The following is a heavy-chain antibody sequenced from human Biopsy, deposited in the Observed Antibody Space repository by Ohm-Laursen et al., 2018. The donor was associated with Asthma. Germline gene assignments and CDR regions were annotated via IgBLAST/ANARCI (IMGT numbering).Heavy chain of an antibody. CDR1: GASITTSPSY. Sequence: SQTLSLTCPVSGASITTSPSYWSWLRLLPGKGLEWIGCIYYSGETFFNPSLKNPLFMSLDSSKNQFSLKMTSVTVADTAVYFCARNLPGYTYGPFEDWGQGTLATVSS. V-gene: IGHV4-31*01. J-gene: IGHJ4*02. CDR2: IYYSGET. CDR3: ARNLPGYTYGPFED. D-gene: IGHD5-18*01.